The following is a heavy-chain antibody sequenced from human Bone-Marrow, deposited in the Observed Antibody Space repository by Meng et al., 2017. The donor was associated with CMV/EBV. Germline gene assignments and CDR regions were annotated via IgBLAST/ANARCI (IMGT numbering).Heavy chain of an antibody. CDR1: GGTFSSYA. J-gene: IGHJ6*02. Sequence: SVKVSCKASGGTFSSYAIGWVRQAPGQGLEWMGGIIPILGIANYAQKFQGRVTITADKSTSTAYMELSCLRSEDTAVYYCARALGSSSPGGYYYYGMDVWGQGTTVTVSS. CDR2: IIPILGIA. CDR3: ARALGSSSPGGYYYYGMDV. V-gene: IGHV1-69*10. D-gene: IGHD6-6*01.